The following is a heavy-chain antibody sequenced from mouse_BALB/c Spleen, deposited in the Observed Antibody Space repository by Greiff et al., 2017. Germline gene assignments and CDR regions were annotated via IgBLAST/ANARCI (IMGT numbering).Heavy chain of an antibody. V-gene: IGHV1-80*01. Sequence: VKVVESGAELVRPGSSVKISCKASGYAFSSYWMNWVKQRPGQGLEWIGQIYPGDGDTNYNGKFKGKATLTADKSSSTAYMQLSSLTSEDSAVYFCARSSTMTTKGAMDYWGQGTSVTVSS. D-gene: IGHD2-4*01. CDR3: ARSSTMTTKGAMDY. CDR1: GYAFSSYW. CDR2: IYPGDGDT. J-gene: IGHJ4*01.